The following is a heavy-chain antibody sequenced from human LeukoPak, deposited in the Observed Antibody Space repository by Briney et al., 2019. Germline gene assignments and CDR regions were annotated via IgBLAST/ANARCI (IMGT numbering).Heavy chain of an antibody. J-gene: IGHJ4*02. CDR2: ISSSSSTI. CDR1: GFTFSSYS. CDR3: AKVFCGGTCIAAAGTPFDY. D-gene: IGHD6-13*01. Sequence: GGSLRLSCAASGFTFSSYSMNWVRQAPGKGLEWVSYISSSSSTIYYADSVKGRFTISRDNSKNTLYLQMNSLRVEDTAVYYCAKVFCGGTCIAAAGTPFDYWGQGTLVTVSS. V-gene: IGHV3-48*01.